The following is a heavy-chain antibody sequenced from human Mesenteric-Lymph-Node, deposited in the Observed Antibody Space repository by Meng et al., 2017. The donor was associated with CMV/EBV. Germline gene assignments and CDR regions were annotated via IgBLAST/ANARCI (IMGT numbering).Heavy chain of an antibody. V-gene: IGHV3-23*03. Sequence: GGSLRLSCAASGFTFSSYAMNWVRQAPGKGLEWISVFYISGRSTYYADSVKGWFTISRDNSKNMVYLQMNSLRVEDTAVYYCAKDRGGSDDAYDVWGQGATVTVSS. CDR2: FYISGRST. CDR1: GFTFSSYA. J-gene: IGHJ3*01. D-gene: IGHD3-16*01. CDR3: AKDRGGSDDAYDV.